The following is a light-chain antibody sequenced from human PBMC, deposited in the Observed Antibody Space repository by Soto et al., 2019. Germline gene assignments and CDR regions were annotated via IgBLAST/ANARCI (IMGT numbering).Light chain of an antibody. V-gene: IGKV3-20*01. CDR3: QQYGSSPRT. Sequence: EIVLTQSPGTLSLSPGERATLSCRASQSVSSNFLALYQQKPGQAPRLLIYGASSRATGIPDRFSGSGSGTDFTLTISRLEPEDFAVYYCQQYGSSPRTFGQGTKVEIK. J-gene: IGKJ1*01. CDR1: QSVSSNF. CDR2: GAS.